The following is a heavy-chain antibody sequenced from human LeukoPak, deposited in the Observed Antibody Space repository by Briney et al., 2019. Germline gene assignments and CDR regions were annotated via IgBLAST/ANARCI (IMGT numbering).Heavy chain of an antibody. V-gene: IGHV1-69*05. Sequence: SSVKVSCKASGGTFSSYAISWVRQAPGQGLEWMGRIIPIFGTANYAQKFQDRVTISTDESTSTAYMELSSLRSEDTAVYYCSWTRIIVVNEGPNWFDPWGQGTLVTVSS. D-gene: IGHD2/OR15-2a*01. J-gene: IGHJ5*02. CDR3: SWTRIIVVNEGPNWFDP. CDR2: IIPIFGTA. CDR1: GGTFSSYA.